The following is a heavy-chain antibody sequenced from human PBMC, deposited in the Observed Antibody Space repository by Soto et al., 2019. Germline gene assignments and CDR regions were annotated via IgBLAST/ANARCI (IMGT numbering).Heavy chain of an antibody. CDR1: GFSFSGSA. CDR3: TASPGLDQRSHDY. V-gene: IGHV3-73*02. D-gene: IGHD3-10*01. CDR2: IRNKPNDYAT. Sequence: EVQLVESGGGLVQPGGSLKLSCAASGFSFSGSAMHWVRQASGKGLEWVGRIRNKPNDYATLYAASVKGSFAISKDDSKNTAYLQMNSLKAEDTAVYYCTASPGLDQRSHDYWGQGTLVTVSS. J-gene: IGHJ4*02.